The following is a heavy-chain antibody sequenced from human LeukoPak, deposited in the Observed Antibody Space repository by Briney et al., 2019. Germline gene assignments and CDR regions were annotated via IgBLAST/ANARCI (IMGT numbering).Heavy chain of an antibody. V-gene: IGHV1-69*04. D-gene: IGHD3-3*01. CDR1: GDTFRTYD. CDR2: IIPIGDIA. J-gene: IGHJ3*01. Sequence: SVKVSCKTSGDTFRTYDIHWVRQAPGQGLEWMGRIIPIGDIADYAQKFQGRVTMTADKSTTTAYMEVRSLKSEDTAFYYCARISDSTRVAAAFDVWGQGTMVTVS. CDR3: ARISDSTRVAAAFDV.